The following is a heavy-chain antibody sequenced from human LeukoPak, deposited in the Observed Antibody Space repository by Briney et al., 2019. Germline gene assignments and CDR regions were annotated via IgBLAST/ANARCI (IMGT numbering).Heavy chain of an antibody. CDR1: GFTFSSYS. Sequence: GGSLRLSCAASGFTFSSYSMNWVRQAPGKGLEWVSSIHWSNGHRCYADSVKGRFSISRDNAKNSLYLQMDILRAEDTAVYFCARDLGVQWLVGGSHYWGQGTLVAVSS. CDR3: ARDLGVQWLVGGSHY. V-gene: IGHV3-21*01. CDR2: IHWSNGHR. D-gene: IGHD6-19*01. J-gene: IGHJ4*02.